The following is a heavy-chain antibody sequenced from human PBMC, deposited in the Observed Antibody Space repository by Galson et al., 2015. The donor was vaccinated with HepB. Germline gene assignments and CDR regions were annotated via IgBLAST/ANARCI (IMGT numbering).Heavy chain of an antibody. Sequence: SVKVSCKASGYTFTSYYMHWVRQAPGQGLEWMGIINPSGGSTSYAQKFQGRVTMTRDTSTSTVYMELSSLRSEDTAVYYCAAFAPWPNYYGSGSCFDYWGQGTLVTVSS. J-gene: IGHJ4*02. CDR1: GYTFTSYY. V-gene: IGHV1-46*01. CDR3: AAFAPWPNYYGSGSCFDY. D-gene: IGHD3-10*01. CDR2: INPSGGST.